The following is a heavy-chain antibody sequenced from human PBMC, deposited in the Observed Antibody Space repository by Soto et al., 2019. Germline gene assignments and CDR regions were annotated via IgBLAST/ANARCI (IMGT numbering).Heavy chain of an antibody. Sequence: DELLLESGGDLVQPGGSLGLSCAASGFSFRSYAMSWVRQAPGQGLEWVSTITGGGDGTYYANFVKGRFTISRDSSKNLMYLQMSSLRAEDTAIYYRAQESYSGYAYFYNYAMDVWGHGTTVTVTS. CDR2: ITGGGDGT. V-gene: IGHV3-23*01. D-gene: IGHD5-12*01. J-gene: IGHJ6*02. CDR3: AQESYSGYAYFYNYAMDV. CDR1: GFSFRSYA.